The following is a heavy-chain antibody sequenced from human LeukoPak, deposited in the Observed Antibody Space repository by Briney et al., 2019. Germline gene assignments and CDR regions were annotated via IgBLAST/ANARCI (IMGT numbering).Heavy chain of an antibody. CDR2: IYHSGST. CDR1: GYSISSGYY. D-gene: IGHD1-26*01. J-gene: IGHJ3*01. Sequence: PSETLSLTCAVPGYSISSGYYWGWIRQPPGKGLEWIGSIYHSGSTYYNPSLKSRVTISVDTSKNQFSLKLSSVTAADTAVYYCAGQRLGVGVPSWGQGTMVTVSS. CDR3: AGQRLGVGVPS. V-gene: IGHV4-38-2*01.